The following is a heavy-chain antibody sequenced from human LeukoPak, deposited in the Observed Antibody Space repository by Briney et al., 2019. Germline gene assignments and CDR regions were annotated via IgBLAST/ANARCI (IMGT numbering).Heavy chain of an antibody. Sequence: GGSLRLSCAASGFTFSSYSMNWVRQAPGERLEWVSSISSSSSYIYYADSVKGRFTISRDDAKNSLFLQMNSLRAEDTAVYYCARDLLFSEGYDRGQGTLVTVSP. CDR2: ISSSSSYI. CDR3: ARDLLFSEGYD. J-gene: IGHJ4*02. D-gene: IGHD5-12*01. V-gene: IGHV3-21*01. CDR1: GFTFSSYS.